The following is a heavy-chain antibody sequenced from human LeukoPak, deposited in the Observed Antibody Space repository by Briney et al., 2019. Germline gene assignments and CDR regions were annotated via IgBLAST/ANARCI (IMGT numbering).Heavy chain of an antibody. CDR2: ISSSTSSI. CDR3: ARGGSGNWNAPFDY. V-gene: IGHV3-21*01. CDR1: GFIFSSSW. D-gene: IGHD1-1*01. J-gene: IGHJ4*02. Sequence: PGGSLRLSCAASGFIFSSSWMSWVRQAPGKGLEWVSSISSSTSSIYYADSVKGRFTISRDNAKNSLYLQMNSLRTEDTAVYYCARGGSGNWNAPFDYWGQGTLVTVSS.